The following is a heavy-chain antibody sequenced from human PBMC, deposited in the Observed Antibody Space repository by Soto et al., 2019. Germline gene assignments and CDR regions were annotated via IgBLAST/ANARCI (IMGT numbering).Heavy chain of an antibody. D-gene: IGHD2-8*02. J-gene: IGHJ3*02. CDR2: INSYNGYT. CDR3: ARAGGVDDAFDI. Sequence: QVQLVQSGAEVKKPGASVKVSCKASGDTFPSSGISWVRQAPGQGLEWMGWINSYNGYTHYAQKLQGRVTMTTDPSTSTGYMDLRSLRSDDTAVYYCARAGGVDDAFDIWGQGTMVTVSS. CDR1: GDTFPSSG. V-gene: IGHV1-18*01.